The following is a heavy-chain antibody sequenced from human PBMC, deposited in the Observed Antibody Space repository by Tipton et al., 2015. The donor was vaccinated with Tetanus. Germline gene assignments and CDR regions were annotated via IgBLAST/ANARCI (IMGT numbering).Heavy chain of an antibody. Sequence: TLSLTCTVSGASISSGGYYWGWIRQPPGQGLEWIGNIYYNGSTYYNPSLKSRVTISVDTSKNQFSLKLSSVTAADTAVYYCARRRTLPLFDPWGQGTLVTVSS. V-gene: IGHV4-39*01. CDR3: ARRRTLPLFDP. CDR1: GASISSGGYY. CDR2: IYYNGST. J-gene: IGHJ5*02. D-gene: IGHD3-16*01.